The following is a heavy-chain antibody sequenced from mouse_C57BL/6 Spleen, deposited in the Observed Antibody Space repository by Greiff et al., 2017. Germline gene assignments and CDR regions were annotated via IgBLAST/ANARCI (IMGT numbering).Heavy chain of an antibody. CDR3: AREGSSYYFDY. Sequence: EVKLMESGGGLVKPGGSLKLSCAASGFTFSSYAMSWVRQTPEKRLEWVATISDGGSYTYYPDNVKGRFTISRDNAKNNLYLQMSHLKSEDTAKYYCAREGSSYYFDYWGQGTTLTVSS. J-gene: IGHJ2*01. CDR1: GFTFSSYA. V-gene: IGHV5-4*01. CDR2: ISDGGSYT. D-gene: IGHD1-1*01.